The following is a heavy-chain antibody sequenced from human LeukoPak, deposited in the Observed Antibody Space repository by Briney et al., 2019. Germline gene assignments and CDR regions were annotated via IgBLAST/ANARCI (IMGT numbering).Heavy chain of an antibody. Sequence: GGSLRLSCAASEFIFSSYGIHWVRQAPGKGLEWVSAISGSGGSTYYADSVKGRFTISRDNSKNTLYLQMNSLRAEDTAVYYCAKDSWYYYGSGSYLDYWGQGTLVTVSS. CDR1: EFIFSSYG. CDR3: AKDSWYYYGSGSYLDY. D-gene: IGHD3-10*01. V-gene: IGHV3-23*01. CDR2: ISGSGGST. J-gene: IGHJ4*02.